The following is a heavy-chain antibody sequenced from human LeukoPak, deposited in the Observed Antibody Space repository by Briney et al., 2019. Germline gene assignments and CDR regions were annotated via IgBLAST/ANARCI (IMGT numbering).Heavy chain of an antibody. CDR3: ARGAGFAEPLPEY. CDR2: INAGHGNT. V-gene: IGHV1-3*01. D-gene: IGHD1-14*01. CDR1: GYTFTSYA. Sequence: ASVKVSCKASGYTFTSYAIQWVRQAPGQRLEWMGWINAGHGNTKYSQKFQGRVTITRDTSASTAYMELSSLRSEDTAVYYCARGAGFAEPLPEYWGQGTLLTVSS. J-gene: IGHJ4*02.